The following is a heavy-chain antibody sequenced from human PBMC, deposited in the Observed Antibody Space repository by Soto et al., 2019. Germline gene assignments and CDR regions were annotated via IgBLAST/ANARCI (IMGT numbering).Heavy chain of an antibody. D-gene: IGHD2-8*02. V-gene: IGHV3-74*01. J-gene: IGHJ2*01. CDR1: GFTFSSYW. Sequence: EVQLVESGGGLVQPGGSLRLSCAASGFTFSSYWMYWVRQAPGKGLVWVSRISSDGSDITYADSVKGRFIISRDNAKNALYPQTNSLRSEDTALYDCSRAFPWSSYWYFDLWGRGTLVTVSS. CDR3: SRAFPWSSYWYFDL. CDR2: ISSDGSDI.